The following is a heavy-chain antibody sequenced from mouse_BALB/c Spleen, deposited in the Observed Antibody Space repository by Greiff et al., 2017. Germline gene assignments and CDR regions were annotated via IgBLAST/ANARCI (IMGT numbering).Heavy chain of an antibody. CDR3: ALWYGSSYYAMDY. V-gene: IGHV1-14*01. CDR2: INPYNDGT. D-gene: IGHD1-1*01. CDR1: GYTFTSYV. J-gene: IGHJ4*01. Sequence: EVQLQQSGPELVKPGASVKMSCKASGYTFTSYVMHWVKQKPGQGLEWIGYINPYNDGTKYNEKFKGKATLTSDKSSSTAYMELSSLTSEDSAVYYCALWYGSSYYAMDYWGQGTSGTVST.